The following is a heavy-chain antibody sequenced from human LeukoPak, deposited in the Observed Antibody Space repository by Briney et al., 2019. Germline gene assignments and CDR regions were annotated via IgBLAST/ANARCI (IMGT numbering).Heavy chain of an antibody. J-gene: IGHJ4*02. CDR1: GFIYSNYW. V-gene: IGHV3-7*01. D-gene: IGHD6-6*01. Sequence: GGSLRLSCAASGFIYSNYWMSWVRQAPGKGLEWVANIKQDGSEKYYVASLKGRFTISRDNANNSLSLQMNSLRAEDTSVYYCARIYRSTSGYCFDHWGQGTLVTVSS. CDR2: IKQDGSEK. CDR3: ARIYRSTSGYCFDH.